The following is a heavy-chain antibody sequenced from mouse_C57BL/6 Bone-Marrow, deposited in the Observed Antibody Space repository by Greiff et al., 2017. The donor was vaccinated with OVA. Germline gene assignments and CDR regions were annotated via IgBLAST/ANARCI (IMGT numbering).Heavy chain of an antibody. CDR1: GFTFSDYG. CDR3: ARIYDGYYLAWFAY. D-gene: IGHD2-3*01. CDR2: ISNLAYSI. Sequence: EVHLVESGGGLVQPGGSLKLSCAASGFTFSDYGMAWVRQAPRKGPEWVAFISNLAYSIYYADTVTGRFTISRENAKNTLYLEMSSLRSEDTAMYYCARIYDGYYLAWFAYWGQGTLVTVSA. J-gene: IGHJ3*01. V-gene: IGHV5-15*01.